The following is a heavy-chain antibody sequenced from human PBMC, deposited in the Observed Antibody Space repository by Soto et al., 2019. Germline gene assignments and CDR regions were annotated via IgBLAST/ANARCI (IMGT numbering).Heavy chain of an antibody. CDR2: ISADGSNK. Sequence: QVQLVESGGGVVQPGRSLRLSCAASGFIFSTYGMHWVRQAPGKGLEWVALISADGSNKYYAHSVKGRFTISRDNSKNTLYLQMNSLRPEDTAVYYCATRGGYDYIGEFDYWGQGTLVTVSS. J-gene: IGHJ4*02. V-gene: IGHV3-30*03. CDR3: ATRGGYDYIGEFDY. CDR1: GFIFSTYG. D-gene: IGHD5-12*01.